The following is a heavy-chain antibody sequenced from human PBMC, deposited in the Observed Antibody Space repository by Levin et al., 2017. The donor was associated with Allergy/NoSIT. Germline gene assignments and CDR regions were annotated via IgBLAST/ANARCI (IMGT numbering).Heavy chain of an antibody. D-gene: IGHD3-22*01. Sequence: SQTLSLPCAVYGGSFSAYYWSWIRQSPEKGLEWIGEINHSGTTNYNPSLKSRATISVDTSKNQFSLNLSSVTAADTAVYLCARGYYYDSSSYYWEDAFDIWGQGTMVTVSS. V-gene: IGHV4-34*01. J-gene: IGHJ3*02. CDR3: ARGYYYDSSSYYWEDAFDI. CDR1: GGSFSAYY. CDR2: INHSGTT.